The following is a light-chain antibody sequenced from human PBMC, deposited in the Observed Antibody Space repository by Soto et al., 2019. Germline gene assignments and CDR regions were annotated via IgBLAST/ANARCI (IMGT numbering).Light chain of an antibody. CDR3: QQLNSYPIT. Sequence: DIQLTQSPSFLSASVGDRVTITCRASQGLSSDLAWYQQKPGKAPTLLIYAASTLQSGVTSRCSGSGSGTEFTLTISSLQPEDFATYYCQQLNSYPITFGQGTRLEIK. CDR2: AAS. V-gene: IGKV1-9*01. CDR1: QGLSSD. J-gene: IGKJ5*01.